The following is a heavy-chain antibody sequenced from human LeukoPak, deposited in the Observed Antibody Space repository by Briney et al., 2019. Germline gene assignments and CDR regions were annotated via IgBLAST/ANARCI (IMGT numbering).Heavy chain of an antibody. CDR1: GGTFSSYA. V-gene: IGHV1-69*01. J-gene: IGHJ4*02. CDR2: IIPIFGTA. Sequence: SVKVSCTASGGTFSSYAISWVRQAPGQGLEWMGGIIPIFGTANYAQKFQGRVTITADESTSTAYMELSSLRSEDTAVYYCARAKSGGYSYRAYYFDYWGQGTLVTVSS. D-gene: IGHD5-18*01. CDR3: ARAKSGGYSYRAYYFDY.